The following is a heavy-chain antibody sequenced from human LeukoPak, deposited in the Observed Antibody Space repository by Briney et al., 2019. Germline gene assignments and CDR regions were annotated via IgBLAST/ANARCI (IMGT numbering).Heavy chain of an antibody. D-gene: IGHD3-16*01. CDR3: AKDSEVRYDYVWGSYSPRAFDI. Sequence: PGGSLRLSCAASGFTFSSYGMSWVRQAPGKGLEWVSAISGSGGSTYYADSVKGRFTISRDNSKNTLYLQMNSLRAEDTAVYYCAKDSEVRYDYVWGSYSPRAFDIWGQGTMVTVSS. J-gene: IGHJ3*02. CDR1: GFTFSSYG. CDR2: ISGSGGST. V-gene: IGHV3-23*01.